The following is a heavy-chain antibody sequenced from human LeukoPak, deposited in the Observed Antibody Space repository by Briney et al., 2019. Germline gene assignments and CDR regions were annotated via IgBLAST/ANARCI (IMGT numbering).Heavy chain of an antibody. D-gene: IGHD5-18*01. CDR2: ISAYNGNT. CDR3: ARDNYSYGGYDAFDI. V-gene: IGHV1-18*04. J-gene: IGHJ3*02. CDR1: GYTFTGYY. Sequence: ASVKVSFKASGYTFTGYYMHWVRQAPGQGLEWMGWISAYNGNTNYAQKLQGRVTMTTDTSTSTAYMELRSLSSDDTAVYYCARDNYSYGGYDAFDIWGQGTMVTVSS.